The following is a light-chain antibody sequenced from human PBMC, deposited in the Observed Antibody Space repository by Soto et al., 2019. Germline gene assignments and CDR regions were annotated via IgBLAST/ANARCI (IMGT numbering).Light chain of an antibody. CDR2: EVS. V-gene: IGLV2-14*01. J-gene: IGLJ1*01. CDR3: ASLTTTNFV. Sequence: QSLLTQPASVSGAPGQSITISSTGTSSDVGAYNLVSWYQHHPDKAPKLMISEVSNRPSGVSDRFSGSQSGNTASLTISGLQAEYQADYYCASLTTTNFVFGTVTKVT. CDR1: SSDVGAYNL.